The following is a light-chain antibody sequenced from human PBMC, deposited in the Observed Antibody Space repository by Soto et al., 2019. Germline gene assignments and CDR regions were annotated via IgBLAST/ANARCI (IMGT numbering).Light chain of an antibody. CDR3: QQYGSLSWT. V-gene: IGKV1-5*01. CDR2: AAS. CDR1: QTISSW. J-gene: IGKJ1*01. Sequence: DIQMTQSPSTLSGSVGDRVTITCRASQTISSWLAWYQQKPGKAPKLLIYAASTLQSGVPSRFSGSASGTDFTLTISRLEPEDFAVYYCQQYGSLSWTFGQGTKVDIK.